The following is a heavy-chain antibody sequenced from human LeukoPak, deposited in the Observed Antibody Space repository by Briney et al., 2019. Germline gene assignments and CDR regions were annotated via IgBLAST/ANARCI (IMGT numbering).Heavy chain of an antibody. Sequence: PGGYLRLSCAASGFSFSDYYMSWIRQAQGKGLEWLSYISSRGSGVWYADSVKGRFAISRDNAKNSVYLEVSSLRGDDTAVYYCARESGGSWTNFDYWGQGTLVAVSS. V-gene: IGHV3-11*01. CDR2: ISSRGSGV. CDR3: ARESGGSWTNFDY. D-gene: IGHD6-13*01. CDR1: GFSFSDYY. J-gene: IGHJ4*02.